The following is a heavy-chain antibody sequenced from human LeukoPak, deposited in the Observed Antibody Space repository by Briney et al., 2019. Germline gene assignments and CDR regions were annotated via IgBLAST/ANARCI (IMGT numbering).Heavy chain of an antibody. CDR1: GGSFSEYY. CDR3: ARGISPHWFDP. V-gene: IGHV4-34*01. Sequence: SETLSLTCSVFGGSFSEYYWSWIRQPPGKGLEWIGEINHSGSTNYNPSLKSRVTISVDTSKNQISLILNSVTAADTAVYYCARGISPHWFDPWGQGTLVTVSS. J-gene: IGHJ5*02. D-gene: IGHD3-3*02. CDR2: INHSGST.